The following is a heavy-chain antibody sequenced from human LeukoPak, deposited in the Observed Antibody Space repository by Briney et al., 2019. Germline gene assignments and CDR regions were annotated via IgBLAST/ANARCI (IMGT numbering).Heavy chain of an antibody. CDR2: ISAGGDRT. V-gene: IGHV3-23*01. CDR3: AKFEYSTATQLYYFDC. CDR1: GFTFSSYA. J-gene: IGHJ4*02. Sequence: GGSLRLSCEASGFTFSSYAMSWVRQAPGKGLDWVSGISAGGDRTYYADSVKGRFTISRDNAKSTLYLQMNSLRAEDTAVYYCAKFEYSTATQLYYFDCWGQGALVTVSP. D-gene: IGHD5-24*01.